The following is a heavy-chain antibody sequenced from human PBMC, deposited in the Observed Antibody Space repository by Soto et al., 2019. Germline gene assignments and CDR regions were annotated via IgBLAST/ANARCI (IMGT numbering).Heavy chain of an antibody. CDR2: ISAYNGNT. J-gene: IGHJ5*02. D-gene: IGHD5-12*01. Sequence: ASVKVSCKASGYTFTSYGISWVRQAPGQGLEWMGWISAYNGNTNYAQKLQGRVTMTTDTSTSTAYMELRGLRSDDTAVYYCARALDIFGGYDGGVRYGCFAPGGKGTLVTVPS. CDR3: ARALDIFGGYDGGVRYGCFAP. CDR1: GYTFTSYG. V-gene: IGHV1-18*01.